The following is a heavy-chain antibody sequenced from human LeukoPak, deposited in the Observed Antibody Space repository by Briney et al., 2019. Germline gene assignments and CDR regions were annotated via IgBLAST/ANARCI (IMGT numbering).Heavy chain of an antibody. Sequence: GGSLRLSCAASGFTFSSHSMNWVRQAPGKGLEWVASISSSSSYIYYADSVKGRFTISRDNSKNTLYLQMNSLRAEDTAVYYCAKDAYGSGSPLDAFDIWGQGTMVTVSS. J-gene: IGHJ3*02. D-gene: IGHD3-10*01. CDR3: AKDAYGSGSPLDAFDI. CDR2: ISSSSSYI. CDR1: GFTFSSHS. V-gene: IGHV3-21*04.